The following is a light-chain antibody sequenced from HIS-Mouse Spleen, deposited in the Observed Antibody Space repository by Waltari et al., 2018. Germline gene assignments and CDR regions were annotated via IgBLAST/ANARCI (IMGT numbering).Light chain of an antibody. CDR1: QGISSY. Sequence: DIQLTQSPSFLSASVGDRVTITCRASQGISSYLAWYQQKPGKAPKLLIYAASTLQSGVPSRFSGSGSGTEFTLTISSLQPEDFATYYCLQLNSYPPTFGQGTKVKSN. CDR3: LQLNSYPPT. J-gene: IGKJ1*01. V-gene: IGKV1-9*01. CDR2: AAS.